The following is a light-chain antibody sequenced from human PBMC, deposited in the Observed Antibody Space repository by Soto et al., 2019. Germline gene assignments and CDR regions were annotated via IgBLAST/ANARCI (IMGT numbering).Light chain of an antibody. CDR3: QQRSNWYT. CDR2: DAS. J-gene: IGKJ2*01. Sequence: EIVLTQSPATLYLSPGERATLSCRASQSVSSYLAWYQQKPGQAPRLLIYDASNRATGIPARFSGSGSGTAFTLTISSLEPEDFAVYYCQQRSNWYTFGQGTKLEIK. V-gene: IGKV3-11*01. CDR1: QSVSSY.